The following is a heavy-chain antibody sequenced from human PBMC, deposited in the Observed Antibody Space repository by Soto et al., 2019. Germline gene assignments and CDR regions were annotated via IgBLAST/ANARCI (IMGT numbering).Heavy chain of an antibody. CDR2: INHSGSS. Sequence: SETLSLTCAVYVGSFSGHYWSWIRQPPGKGLEWIGEINHSGSSNYNPSLKSRVSISVDTSKNQFSLKLSSVTAADTAVYYCARGMAVTGHYLAYWGQGNLVTVSS. J-gene: IGHJ4*02. D-gene: IGHD6-19*01. V-gene: IGHV4-34*01. CDR1: VGSFSGHY. CDR3: ARGMAVTGHYLAY.